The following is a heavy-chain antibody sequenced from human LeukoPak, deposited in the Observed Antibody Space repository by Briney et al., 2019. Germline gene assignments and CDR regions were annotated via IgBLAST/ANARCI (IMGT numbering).Heavy chain of an antibody. Sequence: GASVKVSCKASGYTFTGYYMHWVRQAPGQGLEWMGRINPNSGGTNYAQKFQGRVTMTRDTSISTAYMELSRLRSDDTAVYYCLGEQQDGIDYWGQGTLVTVSS. J-gene: IGHJ4*02. CDR3: LGEQQDGIDY. CDR2: INPNSGGT. V-gene: IGHV1-2*06. D-gene: IGHD3-16*01. CDR1: GYTFTGYY.